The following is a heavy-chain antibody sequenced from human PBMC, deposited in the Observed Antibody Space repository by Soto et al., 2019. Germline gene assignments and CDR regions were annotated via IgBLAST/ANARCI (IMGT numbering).Heavy chain of an antibody. CDR2: INPNSGGT. CDR1: GYTFTGYY. CDR3: ARGGYDFWSGYYKFDY. V-gene: IGHV1-2*04. Sequence: GASVKVSCKASGYTFTGYYMHWVRQAPGQGLEWMGWINPNSGGTNYAQKFQGWVTMTRDTSISTAYMELSRLRSDDTAVYYCARGGYDFWSGYYKFDYWGQGTLVTVSS. D-gene: IGHD3-3*01. J-gene: IGHJ4*02.